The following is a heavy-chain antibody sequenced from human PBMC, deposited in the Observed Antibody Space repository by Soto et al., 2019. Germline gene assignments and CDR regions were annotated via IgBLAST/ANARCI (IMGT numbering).Heavy chain of an antibody. V-gene: IGHV3-33*01. CDR3: ARDFRYGDYVPTG. Sequence: GGSLRLSCAASGFTFSSYGMHWVRQAPGKGLEWVAVIWYDGSNKYYADSVKGRFTISRDNSKNTLYLQMNSLRAEDTAVYYCARDFRYGDYVPTGWGQGTLVTVSS. CDR2: IWYDGSNK. J-gene: IGHJ4*02. D-gene: IGHD4-17*01. CDR1: GFTFSSYG.